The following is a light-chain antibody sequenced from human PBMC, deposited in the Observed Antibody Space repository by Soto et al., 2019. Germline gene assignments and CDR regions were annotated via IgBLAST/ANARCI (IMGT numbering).Light chain of an antibody. CDR1: QSVSSN. CDR3: QQYNSWLMYS. V-gene: IGKV3-15*01. CDR2: GAS. J-gene: IGKJ2*01. Sequence: EIVMTQSPATLSVSPGERATLSCRASQSVSSNLAWYQQKPGQAPRLLIYGASTRGTGIPARFSGSGSGSEFTLTISSLQSEDFEVYYCQQYNSWLMYSFGRGTKLEIK.